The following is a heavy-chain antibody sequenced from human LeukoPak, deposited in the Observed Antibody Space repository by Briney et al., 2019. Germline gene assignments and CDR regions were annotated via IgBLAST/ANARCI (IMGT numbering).Heavy chain of an antibody. CDR1: GYTFTGYY. V-gene: IGHV1-2*02. CDR3: ARQGSGWYYYDY. CDR2: INPNSGGT. Sequence: ASVKVSCKASGYTFTGYYIHWVRQAPGQGLEWMGWINPNSGGTNYAQKFQGRVTMTRDTSISTAYMELSRLRSDDTAVYYCARQGSGWYYYDYWGQGTLVTVSS. J-gene: IGHJ4*02. D-gene: IGHD6-19*01.